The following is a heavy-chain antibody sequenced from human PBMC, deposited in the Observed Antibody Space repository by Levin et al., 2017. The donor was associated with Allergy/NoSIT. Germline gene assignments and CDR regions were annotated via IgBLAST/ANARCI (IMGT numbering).Heavy chain of an antibody. Sequence: SETLSLTCTVSGGSISSYYWSWIRQPPGKGLEWIGYIYYSGSTNYNPSLKSRVTISVDTSKNQFSLKLSSVTAADTAVYYCARECWDYYDSSGYCAWGQGTLVTVSS. D-gene: IGHD3-22*01. V-gene: IGHV4-59*01. CDR2: IYYSGST. J-gene: IGHJ4*02. CDR3: ARECWDYYDSSGYCA. CDR1: GGSISSYY.